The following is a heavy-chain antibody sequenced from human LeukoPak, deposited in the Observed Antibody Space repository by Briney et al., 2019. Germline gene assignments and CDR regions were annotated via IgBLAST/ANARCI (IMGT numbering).Heavy chain of an antibody. Sequence: PGGSLRLSCAASGFTFSSYSMNWVRQAPGKGLEWVSSISSSSSYIYYADSVKGRFTISRDNAKNSLYLQMNSLRAEDTAVYYCARDSLIGYSGYELDDPFDYWGQGTLVTVSS. V-gene: IGHV3-21*01. CDR3: ARDSLIGYSGYELDDPFDY. CDR2: ISSSSSYI. CDR1: GFTFSSYS. J-gene: IGHJ4*02. D-gene: IGHD5-12*01.